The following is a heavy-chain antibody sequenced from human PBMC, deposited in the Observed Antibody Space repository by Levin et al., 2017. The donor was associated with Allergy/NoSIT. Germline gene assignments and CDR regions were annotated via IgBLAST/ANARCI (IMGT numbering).Heavy chain of an antibody. CDR2: IRSRDYGGTT. Sequence: PGGSLRLSCSPSGFTLGDYAITWFRQAPGKGLEWVGFIRSRDYGGTTEYAASLKGRFIISRDDSKGIAYLQMNSLKTEDTAVYFCTRDLWVYYDSTGYSLVLGYWGQGSLVTVSS. J-gene: IGHJ4*02. CDR1: GFTLGDYA. D-gene: IGHD3-22*01. CDR3: TRDLWVYYDSTGYSLVLGY. V-gene: IGHV3-49*03.